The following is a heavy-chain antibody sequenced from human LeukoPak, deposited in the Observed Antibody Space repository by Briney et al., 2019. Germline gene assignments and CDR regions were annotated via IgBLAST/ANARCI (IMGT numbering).Heavy chain of an antibody. Sequence: GGSLRLSCAASGFTSSSYAMSWVRQAPGEGLEWVSGFSGRGGSTYYADSVRGRFTISRDNSKNTLYLQMNSLRAEDTAVYYCAKRIIPGIAVGQYFDLWGRGTLVTVSS. CDR1: GFTSSSYA. V-gene: IGHV3-23*01. CDR3: AKRIIPGIAVGQYFDL. J-gene: IGHJ2*01. D-gene: IGHD6-19*01. CDR2: FSGRGGST.